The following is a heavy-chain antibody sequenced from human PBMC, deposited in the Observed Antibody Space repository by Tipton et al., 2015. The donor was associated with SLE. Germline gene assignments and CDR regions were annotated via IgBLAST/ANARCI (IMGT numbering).Heavy chain of an antibody. CDR3: TRGGLNFDY. CDR2: IREDGNEI. CDR1: GFSFRSYW. J-gene: IGHJ4*02. Sequence: QLVQSGGGLVQPGGSLRLPCAASGFSFRSYWMSWVRQAPGKGLGGVAHIREDGNEIFYVDSEKGRFTISRDNTRNSLFLQMNGLRAEDTAVYYCTRGGLNFDYWGQRTLVTVSS. D-gene: IGHD3/OR15-3a*01. V-gene: IGHV3-7*01.